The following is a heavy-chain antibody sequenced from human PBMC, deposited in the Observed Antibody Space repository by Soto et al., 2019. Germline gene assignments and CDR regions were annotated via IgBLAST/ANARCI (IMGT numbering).Heavy chain of an antibody. D-gene: IGHD5-12*01. CDR3: ANRYALNQYFYYAIDV. Sequence: QVQLVQSGAEVKKPGSSVKVSCKASGGTFSSYAISWVRQAPGQGLEWMGGIIPIFGTANYAQKFQGRVTLTAHEAKSTAHMELSSLRSEDTAMYYCANRYALNQYFYYAIDVWGQGPTGTVPS. CDR2: IIPIFGTA. V-gene: IGHV1-69*12. CDR1: GGTFSSYA. J-gene: IGHJ6*02.